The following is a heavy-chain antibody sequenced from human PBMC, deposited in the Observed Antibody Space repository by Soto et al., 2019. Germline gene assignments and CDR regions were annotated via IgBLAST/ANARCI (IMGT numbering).Heavy chain of an antibody. J-gene: IGHJ4*02. CDR3: ARGYSSGTTTNFDY. Sequence: QVQLVQSGAEVKKPGSSVKVSCKASGGTFSSYAISWVRQAPGQGLEWMGGIIPIFGTANYAQKFQGRVRSTADESTSTAYMELSSLSSEDTAVYYCARGYSSGTTTNFDYWGQGTLVTVSS. CDR1: GGTFSSYA. CDR2: IIPIFGTA. V-gene: IGHV1-69*12. D-gene: IGHD3-10*01.